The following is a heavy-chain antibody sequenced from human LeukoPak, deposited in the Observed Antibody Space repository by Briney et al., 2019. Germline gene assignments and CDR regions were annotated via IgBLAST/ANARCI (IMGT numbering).Heavy chain of an antibody. Sequence: SETLSLTCTVSGGSISGYYWSWIRQPPGKGLEWIGYIYYSGSTHYNPSLKSRVTISVDTSKNHFSLNLSSVTAADTAVYYCARSQIMSRYCSGGSCYYFDYWGQGTLVTVSS. CDR2: IYYSGST. J-gene: IGHJ4*02. CDR3: ARSQIMSRYCSGGSCYYFDY. D-gene: IGHD2-15*01. V-gene: IGHV4-59*01. CDR1: GGSISGYY.